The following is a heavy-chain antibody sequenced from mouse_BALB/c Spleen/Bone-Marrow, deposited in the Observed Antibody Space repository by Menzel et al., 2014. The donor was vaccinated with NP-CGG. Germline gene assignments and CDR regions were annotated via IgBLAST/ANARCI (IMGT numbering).Heavy chain of an antibody. Sequence: QVPLQQSGAALVRPGASVTLSCKASGYTFTDYEMHWVKQTPVHGLDWIGAIDPETGGTAYNQKFKGKATLTADKSSSTAYMELRRLRFQEAPQSDCTRGGDFITSVGGGYDYWGPATTLTGAS. D-gene: IGHD1-1*01. V-gene: IGHV1-15*01. J-gene: IGHJ2*01. CDR3: TRGGDFITSVGGGYDY. CDR1: GYTFTDYE. CDR2: IDPETGGT.